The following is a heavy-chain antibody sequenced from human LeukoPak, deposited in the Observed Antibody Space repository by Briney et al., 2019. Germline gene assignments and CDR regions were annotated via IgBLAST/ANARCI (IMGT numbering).Heavy chain of an antibody. V-gene: IGHV3-66*01. Sequence: PGGSLRLSCAASGFTVSSNYMSWVRQAPGKGLEWVSVIYSGGSTYYADSVKGRFTISRDNSKNTLYLQMNSLRAEDTAVYYCAKDLESDPEGAWFDPWGQGTLVTVSS. CDR2: IYSGGST. D-gene: IGHD3-16*01. CDR1: GFTVSSNY. CDR3: AKDLESDPEGAWFDP. J-gene: IGHJ5*02.